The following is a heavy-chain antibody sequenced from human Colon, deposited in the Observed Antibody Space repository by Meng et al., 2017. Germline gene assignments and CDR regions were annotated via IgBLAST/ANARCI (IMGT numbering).Heavy chain of an antibody. J-gene: IGHJ4*02. CDR3: ARRGYSYGAGAIDY. CDR1: GYTFTSYW. D-gene: IGHD5-18*01. Sequence: GGSLRLSCKGFGYTFTSYWIGWVRQMPGKGLDWMGIIFPGDSETRYSPSFQGQVTISADKSNSTAYLQWSSLRTSDSAMYYCARRGYSYGAGAIDYWGQGTLVTVSS. CDR2: IFPGDSET. V-gene: IGHV5-51*01.